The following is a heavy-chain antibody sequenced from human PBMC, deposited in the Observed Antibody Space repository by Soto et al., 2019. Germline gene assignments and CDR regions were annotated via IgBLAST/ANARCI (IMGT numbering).Heavy chain of an antibody. V-gene: IGHV4-59*08. CDR1: GGSISSYY. J-gene: IGHJ6*02. CDR3: ARYGSGSNYYYYYGMDV. D-gene: IGHD3-10*01. Sequence: QVQLQESGPGLVKPSETLSLTCTVSGGSISSYYWSWIRQPPGKGLEGIGYIYYSGSTNYNPSLKSRVTISVDTSKNQFSLKLSSVTAADTAVYYCARYGSGSNYYYYYGMDVWGQGTTVTVSS. CDR2: IYYSGST.